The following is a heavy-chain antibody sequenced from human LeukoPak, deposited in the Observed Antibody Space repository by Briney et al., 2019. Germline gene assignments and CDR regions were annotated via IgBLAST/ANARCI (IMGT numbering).Heavy chain of an antibody. J-gene: IGHJ3*02. CDR1: GGSFSGYY. V-gene: IGHV4-38-2*01. D-gene: IGHD3-22*01. CDR2: IYHSGST. Sequence: SETLSLTCAVYGGSFSGYYWGWIRQPPGKGLEWIGSIYHSGSTYYNPSLKSRVTISVDTSKNQFSLKLSSVTAADTAVYYCARGGITMIVVAILDIWGQGTMVTVSS. CDR3: ARGGITMIVVAILDI.